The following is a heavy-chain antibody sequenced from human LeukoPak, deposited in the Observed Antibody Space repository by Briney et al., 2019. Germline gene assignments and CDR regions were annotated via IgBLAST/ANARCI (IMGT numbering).Heavy chain of an antibody. Sequence: PGGSLRLSRAASGFTFNSYHFNWVRQAPGKGLEWVSYISIFSSTIYYADSVKGRFTISRDDAKNSVYLQMNSLRAEDTAVYYCARTHERDLDYWGQGTLVTVSS. CDR2: ISIFSSTI. J-gene: IGHJ4*02. V-gene: IGHV3-48*01. CDR1: GFTFNSYH. CDR3: ARTHERDLDY.